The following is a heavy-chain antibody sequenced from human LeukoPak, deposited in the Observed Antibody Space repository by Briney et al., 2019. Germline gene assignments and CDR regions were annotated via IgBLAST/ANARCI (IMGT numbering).Heavy chain of an antibody. CDR2: ISYDGSNK. V-gene: IGHV3-30*18. D-gene: IGHD6-13*01. J-gene: IGHJ4*02. CDR1: GFTFSSYG. Sequence: PGGSLRLSCAASGFTFSSYGMHWVRQAPGKGLEWVAVISYDGSNKYYADSVKGRFTISRDNSKNTLYLQMNSLRAEDTAVYYCAKDLYSSSGGGLLYWGQGTLVTVSS. CDR3: AKDLYSSSGGGLLY.